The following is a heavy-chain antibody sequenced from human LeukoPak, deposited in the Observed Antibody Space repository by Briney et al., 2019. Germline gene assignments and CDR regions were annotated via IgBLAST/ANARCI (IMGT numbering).Heavy chain of an antibody. D-gene: IGHD2-15*01. CDR1: GFTFSDHY. V-gene: IGHV3-72*01. Sequence: GGSLRLSCAASGFTFSDHYMDWVRQAPGKGLEWVGRTRNKANSYTPEYAASVKGRFTISRDDSKNSLYLQMNSLKTEDTAVYYCARGIVVVVAAQYYMDVWGKGTTVTVSS. J-gene: IGHJ6*03. CDR2: TRNKANSYTP. CDR3: ARGIVVVVAAQYYMDV.